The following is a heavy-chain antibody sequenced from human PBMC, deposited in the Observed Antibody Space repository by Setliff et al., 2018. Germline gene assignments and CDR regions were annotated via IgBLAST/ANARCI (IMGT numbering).Heavy chain of an antibody. V-gene: IGHV4-61*09. CDR1: GGSLYSGNYY. CDR2: IHGTEGT. D-gene: IGHD4-17*01. Sequence: SETLSLTCTVSGGSLYSGNYYWTWIRQPAGKALEWIGHIHGTEGTHYNPSLESRVTISVDTSKNQFSLKLSSVTAADTAVYYCARFYGDYQFDYWGQGTLVTVSS. CDR3: ARFYGDYQFDY. J-gene: IGHJ4*02.